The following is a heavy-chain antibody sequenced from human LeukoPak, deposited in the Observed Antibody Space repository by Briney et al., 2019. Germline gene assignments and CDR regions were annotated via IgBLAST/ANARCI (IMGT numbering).Heavy chain of an antibody. CDR3: ARQLHDILTGYYPYYFDY. D-gene: IGHD3-9*01. Sequence: SETLSLTCTVSGGSISSSSYYWGWIRQPPGKGLEWIGSIYYSGSTYYNPSLKSRVTISVDTSENQFSLKLSSVTAADTAVYYCARQLHDILTGYYPYYFDYWGQGTLVTVSS. CDR1: GGSISSSSYY. CDR2: IYYSGST. V-gene: IGHV4-39*01. J-gene: IGHJ4*02.